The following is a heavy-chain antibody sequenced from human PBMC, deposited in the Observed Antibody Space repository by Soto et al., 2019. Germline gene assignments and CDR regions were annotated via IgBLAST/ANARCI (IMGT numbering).Heavy chain of an antibody. CDR2: IYHGGNS. V-gene: IGHV4-30-2*01. CDR3: ARAMVRGPFNWFDP. D-gene: IGHD3-10*01. J-gene: IGHJ5*02. Sequence: SETLSLTCAVSGGSINSGGYSWSWIRQPPGKGLEWIGYIYHGGNSYYNPSLKSRVIISVDRSKNQFSLKLNSVTAADTAVYYCARAMVRGPFNWFDPWGLGTLVTVSS. CDR1: GGSINSGGYS.